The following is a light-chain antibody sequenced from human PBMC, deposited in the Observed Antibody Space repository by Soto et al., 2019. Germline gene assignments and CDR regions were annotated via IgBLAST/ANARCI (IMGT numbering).Light chain of an antibody. J-gene: IGKJ1*01. CDR2: DAS. V-gene: IGKV1-33*01. Sequence: DIQMTQSPSSLSASVGDRVTITCQASQDISNYLNWYQQKPGKAPKLLIYDASNLETGVPSRFSGSGSGTDFTLTISSLQPEDFATYYCQQNFNFPRTFGQGTKVDIK. CDR3: QQNFNFPRT. CDR1: QDISNY.